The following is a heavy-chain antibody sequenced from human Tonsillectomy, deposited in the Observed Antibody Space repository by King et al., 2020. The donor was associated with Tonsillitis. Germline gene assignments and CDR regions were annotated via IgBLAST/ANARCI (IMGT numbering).Heavy chain of an antibody. CDR1: GFIFSSYG. V-gene: IGHV3-30*02. CDR2: IRYDGSNK. CDR3: TDFDL. Sequence: QLVQSGGGVVQPGGSLRLSCATSGFIFSSYGMHWVRQAPGRGLEWVAFIRYDGSNKYYADSVKGRFTISRDNSKNTLYLQMNSLRAEDTAVYYCTDFDLWGRGTLVIVSS. J-gene: IGHJ2*01.